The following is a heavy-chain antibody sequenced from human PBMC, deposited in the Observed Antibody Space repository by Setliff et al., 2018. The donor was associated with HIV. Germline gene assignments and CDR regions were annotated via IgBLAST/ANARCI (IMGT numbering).Heavy chain of an antibody. J-gene: IGHJ4*01. D-gene: IGHD6-19*01. CDR1: GGTFSSYA. V-gene: IGHV1-69*13. CDR3: ARDGLLVAGIRFDY. Sequence: SVKVSCKASGGTFSSYAISWVRQAPGQGLEWMGGIIPIFGTANYAQKFQGRVTITADESTSTAYMELSGLRSEDTAVYFCARDGLLVAGIRFDYWGQGTLVTVSS. CDR2: IIPIFGTA.